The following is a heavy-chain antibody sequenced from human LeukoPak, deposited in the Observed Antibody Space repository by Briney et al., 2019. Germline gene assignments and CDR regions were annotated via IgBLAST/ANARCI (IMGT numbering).Heavy chain of an antibody. CDR2: ISAYNGNT. CDR1: GYTFTSYG. D-gene: IGHD3-3*01. V-gene: IGHV1-18*01. Sequence: ASVKVSCKASGYTFTSYGISWVRQAPGQGLEWMGWISAYNGNTNYAQKLQGRVTMTTDTSTSTAYMELSSLRSEDTAVYYCARDLSRITIFGVVIGYFDYWGQGTLVTVSS. CDR3: ARDLSRITIFGVVIGYFDY. J-gene: IGHJ4*02.